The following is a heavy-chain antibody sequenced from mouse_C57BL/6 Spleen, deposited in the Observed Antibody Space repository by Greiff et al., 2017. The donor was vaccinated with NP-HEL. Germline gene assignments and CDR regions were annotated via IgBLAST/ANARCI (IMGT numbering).Heavy chain of an antibody. Sequence: VQLQQSGPELVKPGASVKISCKASGYSFTGYYMNWVKQSPEKSLEWIGEINPSTGGTTYNQKFKAKATLTVDKSSSTAYMQLKSLTSEDSAVYYCARNYDRSWFAYWGQGTLVTVSA. J-gene: IGHJ3*01. CDR1: GYSFTGYY. D-gene: IGHD2-4*01. V-gene: IGHV1-42*01. CDR3: ARNYDRSWFAY. CDR2: INPSTGGT.